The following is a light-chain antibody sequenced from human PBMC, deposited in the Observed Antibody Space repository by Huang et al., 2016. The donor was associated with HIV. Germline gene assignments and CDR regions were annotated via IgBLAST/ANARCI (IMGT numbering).Light chain of an antibody. V-gene: IGKV2-40*01. J-gene: IGKJ3*01. Sequence: DIVMTQTPLSLPVTPGEPASISCRSSQSLLDSDDGNTYLDWYLQKPGQSPQLLIYRRSYRAAGGPDRFSGSGSGTDFTLKISRVEAEDVGVYYCMQRIEFPFTFGPGTKVDIK. CDR1: QSLLDSDDGNTY. CDR2: RRS. CDR3: MQRIEFPFT.